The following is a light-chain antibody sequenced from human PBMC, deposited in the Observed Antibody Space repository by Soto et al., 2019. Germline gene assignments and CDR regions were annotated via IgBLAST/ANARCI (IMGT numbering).Light chain of an antibody. J-gene: IGKJ2*01. Sequence: ENVLTQSPGTLSLSPGERATLSCRASPSVSTNYLAWYQQKPGQAPRLLIYSTSTRATGTPDRFSGSGSGTDFTLTISRLEPEDFAVYYCQRYDSSLYTFGQGTRLEIK. CDR2: STS. CDR1: PSVSTNY. V-gene: IGKV3-20*01. CDR3: QRYDSSLYT.